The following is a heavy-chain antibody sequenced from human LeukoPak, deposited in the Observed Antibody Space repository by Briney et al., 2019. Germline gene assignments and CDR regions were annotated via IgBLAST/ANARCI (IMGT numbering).Heavy chain of an antibody. J-gene: IGHJ6*02. CDR3: ASLTVATIIYGMDV. V-gene: IGHV1-69*13. Sequence: PRASVKVSCKASGGTFSSYAISWVRQAPGQGLEWMGGIIPIFGTANYAQKFQGRVTITADESTSTAYMELSSLRSEDTAVYYCASLTVATIIYGMDVWGQGTTVTVSS. D-gene: IGHD5-12*01. CDR1: GGTFSSYA. CDR2: IIPIFGTA.